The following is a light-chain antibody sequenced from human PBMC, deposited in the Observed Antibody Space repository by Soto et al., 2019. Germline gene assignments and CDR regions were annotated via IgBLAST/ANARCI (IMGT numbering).Light chain of an antibody. CDR3: SSCTNSSTYV. V-gene: IGLV2-14*01. CDR1: SSDVGGYNF. J-gene: IGLJ1*01. Sequence: QSALTQPASVSGSPGQSIIISCAGTSSDVGGYNFVSWYQQHPGKAPKLMIYDVSNRPSGVSNRFSGSKSGNTASLTISGLQAEDEADYYCSSCTNSSTYVFGTGTKLTVL. CDR2: DVS.